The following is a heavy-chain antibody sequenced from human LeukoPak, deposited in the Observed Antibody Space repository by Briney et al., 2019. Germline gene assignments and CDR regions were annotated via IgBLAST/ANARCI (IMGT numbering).Heavy chain of an antibody. CDR2: ISSSGSTI. Sequence: GGSLRLSCAASGFSFSNFAMTWVRQAPGKGLEWVSYISSSGSTIYYADSVKGRFTISRDNAKNSLYLQMNSLRAEDTAVYYCARGSGDGYTWGQGTLVTVSS. CDR3: ARGSGDGYT. J-gene: IGHJ4*02. D-gene: IGHD5-24*01. CDR1: GFSFSNFA. V-gene: IGHV3-48*03.